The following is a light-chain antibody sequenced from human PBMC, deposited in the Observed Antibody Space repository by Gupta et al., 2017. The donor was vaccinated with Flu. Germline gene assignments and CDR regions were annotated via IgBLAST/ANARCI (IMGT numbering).Light chain of an antibody. Sequence: TILDPVTNSDVGSDKCVSLHQPHADKRHKLIIYEGSKRPSGVSSRFSGSKAGNTAALTISGRQDEDEADYYCWAYVAHNNPVFGGGTKVTVL. CDR3: WAYVAHNNPV. J-gene: IGLJ2*01. CDR1: NSDVGSDKC. CDR2: EGS. V-gene: IGLV2-23*01.